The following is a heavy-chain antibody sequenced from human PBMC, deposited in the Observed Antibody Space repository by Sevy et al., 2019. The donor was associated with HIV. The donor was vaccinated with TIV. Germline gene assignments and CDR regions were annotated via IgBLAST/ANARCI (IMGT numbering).Heavy chain of an antibody. J-gene: IGHJ4*02. CDR1: GFTFGDYA. V-gene: IGHV3-49*03. Sequence: GGSLRLSCTASGFTFGDYAMSWFRQAPGKGLEWVGFIRSKAYGGTTEYAASVKGRFTISRDDSKSIAYLQMNSLKTEDTAVYYCTRDGEDYDMLTGYYMSYYFDYWGQGTLVTVSS. CDR2: IRSKAYGGTT. D-gene: IGHD3-9*01. CDR3: TRDGEDYDMLTGYYMSYYFDY.